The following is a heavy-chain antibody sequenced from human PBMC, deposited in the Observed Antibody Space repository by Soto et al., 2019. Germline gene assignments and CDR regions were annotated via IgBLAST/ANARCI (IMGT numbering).Heavy chain of an antibody. CDR2: INSDGRST. CDR1: EFTLGPYW. Sequence: EVQLVESRGGLVQPGGSLGLSCAASEFTLGPYWIHWGRQAPGKGLVWVSRINSDGRSTDYADSVKGRFTISRDNAKNTLYLQMNSLRAEDTAVYYCVRGVNPFDIWGQATMVTVSS. D-gene: IGHD2-21*01. CDR3: VRGVNPFDI. J-gene: IGHJ3*02. V-gene: IGHV3-74*01.